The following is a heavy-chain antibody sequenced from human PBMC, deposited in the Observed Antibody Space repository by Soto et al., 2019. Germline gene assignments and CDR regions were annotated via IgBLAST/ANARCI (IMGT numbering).Heavy chain of an antibody. CDR2: ISSISISYI. V-gene: IGHV3-21*01. CDR1: VFTFSSYS. D-gene: IGHD3-9*01. CDR3: ARDGPSAYDILTGYSPPPYYYGMDV. J-gene: IGHJ6*02. Sequence: GPLRLSGAASVFTFSSYSMNWVRQAPGKGLEWVSSISSISISYIYYADSVKGRFTISRDNAKNSLYLQMNSLRAEDTAVYYCARDGPSAYDILTGYSPPPYYYGMDVWGQGTTVTVSS.